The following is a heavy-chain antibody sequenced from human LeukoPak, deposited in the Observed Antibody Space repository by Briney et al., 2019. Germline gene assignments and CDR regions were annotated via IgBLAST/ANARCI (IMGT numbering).Heavy chain of an antibody. J-gene: IGHJ4*02. V-gene: IGHV1-2*04. Sequence: ASVKVSCKASGYTFTGYYMHWVRQAPGQGLEWMGWINPNSGGTNYAQKFQGWVTMTRDTSISTAYMELSRLRSDDTAVYYCAREAGILTSGGYFDYWGQGTLVTVSS. CDR2: INPNSGGT. CDR3: AREAGILTSGGYFDY. CDR1: GYTFTGYY. D-gene: IGHD3-9*01.